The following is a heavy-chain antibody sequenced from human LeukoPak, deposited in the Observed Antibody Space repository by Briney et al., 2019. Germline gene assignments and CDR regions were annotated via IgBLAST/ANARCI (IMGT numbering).Heavy chain of an antibody. J-gene: IGHJ4*02. Sequence: GGSLRLSCAASGFTFNNYWMHWARQLPGKGLVWVSRISPTGSTTSYADSVKGRFTVSRDNAKNTLYLQVNNLRAEDTAVYYCARGPNSNWSGLDFWGQGTLLTVSS. CDR2: ISPTGSTT. CDR1: GFTFNNYW. CDR3: ARGPNSNWSGLDF. V-gene: IGHV3-74*01. D-gene: IGHD6-6*01.